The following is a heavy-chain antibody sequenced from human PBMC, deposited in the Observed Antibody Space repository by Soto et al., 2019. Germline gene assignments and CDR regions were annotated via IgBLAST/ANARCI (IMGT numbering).Heavy chain of an antibody. CDR2: ISYSGSA. V-gene: IGHV4-39*01. CDR1: GGSISRSGYY. CDR3: ARQGPHRAVVISLLFDY. Sequence: QVQLQESGPGLVKPSETLSLTCTVSGGSISRSGYYWGWIRQPPGKGLEWIGSISYSGSAYYNPSLQSRVTISADTSKNHSSLKMTSPTAAATSVYYSARQGPHRAVVISLLFDYWGQGTLVTVSS. D-gene: IGHD3-22*01. J-gene: IGHJ4*02.